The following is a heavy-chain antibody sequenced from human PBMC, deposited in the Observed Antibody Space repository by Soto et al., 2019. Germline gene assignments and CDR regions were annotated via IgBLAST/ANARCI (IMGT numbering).Heavy chain of an antibody. V-gene: IGHV3-11*01. Sequence: PGGSLRLSCAASGFTFSDYYMSWIRQAPGKGLEWVSYISSSGSTIYYADSVKGRFTISRDNAKNSLYLQMNSLRAENTAVYYCARDRRLIVGPYYYYYYGMDVWGQGTTVTVSS. CDR2: ISSSGSTI. CDR3: ARDRRLIVGPYYYYYYGMDV. J-gene: IGHJ6*02. CDR1: GFTFSDYY. D-gene: IGHD1-26*01.